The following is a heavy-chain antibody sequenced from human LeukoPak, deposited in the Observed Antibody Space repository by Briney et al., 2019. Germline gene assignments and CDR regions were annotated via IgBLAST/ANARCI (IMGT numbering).Heavy chain of an antibody. CDR2: ISSSSNYI. Sequence: GGSLRLSCAASGFTFSSYAMSWVRQAPGKGLEWVSSISSSSNYIYYADSVKGRFTISRDNAKNSLYLQMNSLRAEDTAVYYCAREEMATTSYYFDYWGQGTLVTVSS. D-gene: IGHD5-24*01. J-gene: IGHJ4*02. CDR3: AREEMATTSYYFDY. CDR1: GFTFSSYA. V-gene: IGHV3-21*01.